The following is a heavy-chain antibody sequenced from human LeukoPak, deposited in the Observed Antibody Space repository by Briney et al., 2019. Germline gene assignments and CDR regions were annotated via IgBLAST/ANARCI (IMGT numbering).Heavy chain of an antibody. Sequence: DSVKGRFTISRDNAKNSVFLQMYSLRAEDTAVYYCAREQQLVSYLDFWGQGILVTVSS. D-gene: IGHD6-13*01. V-gene: IGHV3-7*01. CDR3: AREQQLVSYLDF. J-gene: IGHJ4*02.